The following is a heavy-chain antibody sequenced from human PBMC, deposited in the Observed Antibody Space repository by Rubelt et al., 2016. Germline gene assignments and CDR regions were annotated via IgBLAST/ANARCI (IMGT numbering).Heavy chain of an antibody. CDR1: RYW. Sequence: RYWMHWVRQAPGKGLVWVSRINTDGSTSYADSVKGRFTISRDNAKNSLYLQVNSLRAEDTAVYYCARGATVTTLWFFDYWGQGTLVTVSS. CDR3: ARGATVTTLWFFDY. D-gene: IGHD4-17*01. J-gene: IGHJ4*02. CDR2: INTDGST. V-gene: IGHV3-74*01.